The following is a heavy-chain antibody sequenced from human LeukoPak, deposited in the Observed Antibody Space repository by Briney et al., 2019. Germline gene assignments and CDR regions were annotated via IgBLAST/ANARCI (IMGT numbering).Heavy chain of an antibody. J-gene: IGHJ6*02. Sequence: PSETLSLTCAVYGGSFSGYYWSWIRQPPGKGLEWIGEINHSGSTNYNPSLKSRVTISVDTSKNQFSLKLSSVTAADTAVYYCARGTRYCSSTSCYRGYYYYGMDVWGQGTTVTVSS. D-gene: IGHD2-2*02. CDR2: INHSGST. CDR3: ARGTRYCSSTSCYRGYYYYGMDV. CDR1: GGSFSGYY. V-gene: IGHV4-34*01.